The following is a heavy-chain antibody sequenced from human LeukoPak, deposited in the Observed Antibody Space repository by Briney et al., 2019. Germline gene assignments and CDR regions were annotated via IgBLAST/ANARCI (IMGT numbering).Heavy chain of an antibody. CDR2: IYHSGST. V-gene: IGHV4-30-2*01. Sequence: PSQTLSLTCAVSGGSISSGGYSWSWIRQPPGKGLEWIGYIYHSGSTYYNPSLKSRVTISVDRSKNQFSLKLSSVTAADTAVYYCVRAPYYYGMDVWGKGTTVTVSS. CDR3: VRAPYYYGMDV. J-gene: IGHJ6*04. CDR1: GGSISSGGYS.